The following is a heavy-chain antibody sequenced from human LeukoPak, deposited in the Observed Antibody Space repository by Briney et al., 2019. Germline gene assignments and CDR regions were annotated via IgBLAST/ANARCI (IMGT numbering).Heavy chain of an antibody. CDR3: AKNSGYDLRDAFDI. J-gene: IGHJ3*02. CDR1: GIIFSNNW. CDR2: ISTDGTVT. V-gene: IGHV3-74*01. D-gene: IGHD5-12*01. Sequence: PGGSLRLSCAASGIIFSNNWLHWVRQPPGKGLVWVSHISTDGTVTTYADSVKGRFTISRDNAKNSLYLQMNSLRAEDTAVYCCAKNSGYDLRDAFDIWGQGTMVTVSS.